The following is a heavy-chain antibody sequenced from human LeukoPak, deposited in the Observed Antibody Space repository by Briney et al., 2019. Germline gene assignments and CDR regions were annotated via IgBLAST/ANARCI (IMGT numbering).Heavy chain of an antibody. V-gene: IGHV1-2*02. CDR2: INPNSGGT. J-gene: IGHJ4*02. Sequence: VASVKVSCKASGYTFTGYYMHWVRQAPGQGLEWMGWINPNSGGTNYAQKFQGRVTMTRDTSISTAYMELSRLRSDDTAVYYCARVPIAAAGTHFDYWGQGTLVTVSS. CDR3: ARVPIAAAGTHFDY. CDR1: GYTFTGYY. D-gene: IGHD6-13*01.